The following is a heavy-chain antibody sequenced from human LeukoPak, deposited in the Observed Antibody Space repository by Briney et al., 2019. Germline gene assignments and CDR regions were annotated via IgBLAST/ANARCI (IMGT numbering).Heavy chain of an antibody. CDR1: GLIVSSNY. V-gene: IGHV3-53*01. CDR3: ARDPSRGLYYFDH. D-gene: IGHD3/OR15-3a*01. Sequence: GGSLRLSCAASGLIVSSNYMSWVRQAPGRGLEWVSVLYSGGSIYYADSVKGRFTISRDNSKNTLYLQMNSLRAEDTAVYYCARDPSRGLYYFDHWGQGTLVIVSS. CDR2: LYSGGSI. J-gene: IGHJ4*02.